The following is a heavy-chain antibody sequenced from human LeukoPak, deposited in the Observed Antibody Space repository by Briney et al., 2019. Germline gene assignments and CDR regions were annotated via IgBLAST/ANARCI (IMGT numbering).Heavy chain of an antibody. D-gene: IGHD3-22*01. Sequence: PGGSLRLSRSASGLILRSHALHWVRQAPGQGLEYDSRISEYGGSTYYADSVKGRFTISRDNSKNTLYLQMSCLRAVDTAVYYCARVPYYYDSSGYYPEGAFDIWGQGTMVTVSS. CDR2: ISEYGGST. V-gene: IGHV3-64D*06. CDR3: ARVPYYYDSSGYYPEGAFDI. CDR1: GLILRSHA. J-gene: IGHJ3*02.